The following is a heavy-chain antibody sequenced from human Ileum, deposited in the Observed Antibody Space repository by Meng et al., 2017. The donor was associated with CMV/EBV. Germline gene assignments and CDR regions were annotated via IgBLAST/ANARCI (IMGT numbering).Heavy chain of an antibody. D-gene: IGHD3-10*01. Sequence: GESLKISCEASGFIFSDYYMNWIRQAPGKGLEWISYISRSGDAIHHADSVKGRFTISRDNAKNSLYLQMNSLRVEGMAVYYCARGGSDGMDVWGQGTTVTVSS. CDR2: ISRSGDAI. V-gene: IGHV3-11*01. CDR3: ARGGSDGMDV. CDR1: GFIFSDYY. J-gene: IGHJ6*02.